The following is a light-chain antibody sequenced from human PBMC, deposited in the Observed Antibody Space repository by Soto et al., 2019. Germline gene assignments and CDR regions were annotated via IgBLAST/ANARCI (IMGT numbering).Light chain of an antibody. CDR3: QSYDSSLSYV. J-gene: IGLJ1*01. V-gene: IGLV1-40*01. Sequence: QSVLTQPPSVSGAPGQRVTISCTGSSSNVGAGYDVHWYQQLPGTAPKLLIYGNSNRPSGVPDRFSGSKSGTSASLAITGLQAEDEADYYCQSYDSSLSYVFGNGTQVTVL. CDR2: GNS. CDR1: SSNVGAGYD.